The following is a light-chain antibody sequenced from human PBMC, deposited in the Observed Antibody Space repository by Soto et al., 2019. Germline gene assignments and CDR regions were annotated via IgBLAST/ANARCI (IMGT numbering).Light chain of an antibody. J-gene: IGLJ3*02. CDR2: EVY. CDR3: ISCLFRTANHCV. Sequence: QSALTQPASVSGSPGQSITISCTGTNSDVGGYDRVSWYQHHPGKAPKLLIFEVYNRPSGISDRFSGSKSGDTASLSISGLRAEDEADYYCISCLFRTANHCVFGGGTKVTVL. V-gene: IGLV2-14*01. CDR1: NSDVGGYDR.